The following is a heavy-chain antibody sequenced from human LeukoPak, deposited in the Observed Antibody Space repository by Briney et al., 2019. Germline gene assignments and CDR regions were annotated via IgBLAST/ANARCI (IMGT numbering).Heavy chain of an antibody. J-gene: IGHJ4*02. V-gene: IGHV4-59*08. Sequence: PSETLSLTCTVSGGSISSYYWGWIRQPPGKGLEWIGYIYYSGSTNYSPSLKSRVTISVDTSKNQFSLKLSSVTAADTAVYYCASLATVAGSDYWGQGTLVTVSS. CDR3: ASLATVAGSDY. D-gene: IGHD6-19*01. CDR1: GGSISSYY. CDR2: IYYSGST.